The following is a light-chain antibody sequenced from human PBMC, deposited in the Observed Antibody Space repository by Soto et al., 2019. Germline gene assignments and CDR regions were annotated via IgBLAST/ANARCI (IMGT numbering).Light chain of an antibody. CDR2: AAS. Sequence: DIQMTQSPSSLSASVGDRVTITCRASQSITNYLNWYQHKPGKAPKLLVYAASSLHSGVPSRFSGSGSGTDFTLTISILQPEDFATYFCQQSHNIPFTFGPGTKVDIK. V-gene: IGKV1-39*01. CDR3: QQSHNIPFT. J-gene: IGKJ3*01. CDR1: QSITNY.